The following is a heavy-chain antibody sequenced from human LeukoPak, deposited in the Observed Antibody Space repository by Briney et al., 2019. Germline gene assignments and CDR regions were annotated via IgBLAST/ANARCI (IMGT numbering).Heavy chain of an antibody. V-gene: IGHV3-64*01. CDR3: ARERGSRCWTFDY. CDR2: ISSNGGNT. D-gene: IGHD6-13*01. J-gene: IGHJ4*01. CDR1: GFTFSNYA. Sequence: GGSLTPSCAASGFTFSNYAMHWVRQAPGKGLEYVSAISSNGGNTYYANSVKGRFTISRDNSKNTLYLQMGSLRAEDMAVYYCARERGSRCWTFDYWGHGALVTVSS.